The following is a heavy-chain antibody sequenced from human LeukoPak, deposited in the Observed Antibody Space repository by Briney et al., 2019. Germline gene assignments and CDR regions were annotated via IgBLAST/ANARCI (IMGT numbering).Heavy chain of an antibody. Sequence: GGSLRLSCSASGFTFKTYSLHWVRQAPGKGLDYVSGISSDGLMTYYADSVKGRFIISRDNSKNTLYLQMISLRAEDSAVYHCVKDGRYFDWLLPFDYWGQGTLVTVSS. CDR3: VKDGRYFDWLLPFDY. CDR1: GFTFKTYS. CDR2: ISSDGLMT. D-gene: IGHD3-9*01. J-gene: IGHJ4*02. V-gene: IGHV3-64D*06.